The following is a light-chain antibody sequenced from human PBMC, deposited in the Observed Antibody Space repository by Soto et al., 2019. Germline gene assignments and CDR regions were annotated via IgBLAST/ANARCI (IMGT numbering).Light chain of an antibody. CDR3: SSYAGRTLYV. J-gene: IGLJ1*01. V-gene: IGLV2-8*01. CDR2: EVT. CDR1: SSDVGGYDY. Sequence: QSALTQPRSASVSPGQSVTISCTGTSSDVGGYDYFSWYQQRPGKAPKLLIHEVTKRPSGVPDRFSGSKSGNTASLTVSGLQAEDEADYYCSSYAGRTLYVFGTGTKVTVL.